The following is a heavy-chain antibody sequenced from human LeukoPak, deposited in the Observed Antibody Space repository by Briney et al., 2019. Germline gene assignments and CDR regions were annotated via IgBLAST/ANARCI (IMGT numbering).Heavy chain of an antibody. Sequence: GGSLRLSCAASGFTFSNAWMSWVRQAPGKGLEWVGRIKSKTDGGTTDYAAPVKGRFTISRDDSKNTLYLQMNSLKTEDTAVYYCTTDLEMATISTDYWGQGTLVTVSS. CDR1: GFTFSNAW. V-gene: IGHV3-15*01. D-gene: IGHD5-24*01. J-gene: IGHJ4*02. CDR3: TTDLEMATISTDY. CDR2: IKSKTDGGTT.